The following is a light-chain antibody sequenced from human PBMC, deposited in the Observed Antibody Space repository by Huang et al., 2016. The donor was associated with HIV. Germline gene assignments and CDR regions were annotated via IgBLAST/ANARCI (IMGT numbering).Light chain of an antibody. Sequence: EIVLTQSPATLSLSPGERATLSCRASQSVSSYLAWYQQKPGQAPRLLIYDASNRATGSPARFSGSGSGTDFTLTISSLEPEDFAVYYCQQRSNWPPGFTFGQGTRLEMK. CDR2: DAS. CDR1: QSVSSY. CDR3: QQRSNWPPGFT. V-gene: IGKV3-11*01. J-gene: IGKJ5*01.